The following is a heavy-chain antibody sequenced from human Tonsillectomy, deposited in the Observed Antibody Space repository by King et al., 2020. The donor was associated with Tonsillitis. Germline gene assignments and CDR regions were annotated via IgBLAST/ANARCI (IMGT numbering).Heavy chain of an antibody. V-gene: IGHV3-30-3*01. D-gene: IGHD1-26*01. CDR2: ISYDGSNV. CDR1: VFTFSSYG. Sequence: VQLVESGGGVVQPGRSLRLSCAASVFTFSSYGMEWVRQAPGKGLEWVTFISYDGSNVFYADSVKGRFTISRDNSKKMLYLEMNSLRPEDTAVYYCASRPSVEWELGVWGQGNLGTVSS. J-gene: IGHJ1*01. CDR3: ASRPSVEWELGV.